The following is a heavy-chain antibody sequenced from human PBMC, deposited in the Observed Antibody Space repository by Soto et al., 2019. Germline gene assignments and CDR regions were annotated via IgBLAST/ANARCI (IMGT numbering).Heavy chain of an antibody. D-gene: IGHD5-12*01. V-gene: IGHV3-23*01. J-gene: IGHJ4*02. CDR3: AKSPVKTTIGFDY. Sequence: VQLLESGGGLVQPGGSLRLSCAASGFIFSNYAMTWVRQPPGTGLERVSTISGSGGTTYYTDSVKGRFTISRDNSKNTLYLQMDSLTAEDTAVYYCAKSPVKTTIGFDYWGQGTLVTVSS. CDR1: GFIFSNYA. CDR2: ISGSGGTT.